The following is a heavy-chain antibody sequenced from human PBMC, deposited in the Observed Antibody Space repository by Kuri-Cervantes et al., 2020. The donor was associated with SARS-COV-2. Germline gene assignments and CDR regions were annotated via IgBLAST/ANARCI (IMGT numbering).Heavy chain of an antibody. Sequence: GGSLRLSFAASGFTFSSYSMNWVRKAPGKGLEWVSSISSSSSYIYYADSVKGRFTISRDNAKNTLYLQMNSLRAEDTAVYYCARELPYYGMDVWGQGTTDTVSS. J-gene: IGHJ6*02. D-gene: IGHD2-21*02. CDR3: ARELPYYGMDV. V-gene: IGHV3-21*04. CDR2: ISSSSSYI. CDR1: GFTFSSYS.